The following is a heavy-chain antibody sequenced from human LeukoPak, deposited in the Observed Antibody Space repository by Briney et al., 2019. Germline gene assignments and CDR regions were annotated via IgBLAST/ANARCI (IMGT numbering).Heavy chain of an antibody. CDR3: AREGTDSGDSRAPPNWFDP. CDR2: INEDGSEK. CDR1: GFTFSYYW. D-gene: IGHD1-26*01. J-gene: IGHJ5*02. V-gene: IGHV3-7*01. Sequence: GGSLRLSCAASGFTFSYYWMSWVRQAPGKGLEWVANINEDGSEKYYVDSVKGRFTISRDNAENSLYLQMNSLRAEDTAVYYCAREGTDSGDSRAPPNWFDPWGQGTLVTVSS.